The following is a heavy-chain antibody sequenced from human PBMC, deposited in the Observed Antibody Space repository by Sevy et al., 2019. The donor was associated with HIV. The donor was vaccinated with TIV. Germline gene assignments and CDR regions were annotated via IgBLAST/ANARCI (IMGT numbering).Heavy chain of an antibody. CDR1: GGSFSGYY. CDR2: INHSGST. D-gene: IGHD3-9*01. V-gene: IGHV4-34*01. J-gene: IGHJ4*02. CDR3: ARGRSKYFDWLLYEGYYFDY. Sequence: SETLSLTCAVYGGSFSGYYWSWIRQPPGKGLEWIGEINHSGSTNYNPSLKSRVTISVDTSKNQFSLKLSSVTAADTAVYYCARGRSKYFDWLLYEGYYFDYWGQGTLVTVSS.